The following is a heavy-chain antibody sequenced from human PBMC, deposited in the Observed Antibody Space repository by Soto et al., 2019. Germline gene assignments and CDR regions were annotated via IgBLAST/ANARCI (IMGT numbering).Heavy chain of an antibody. CDR2: IKQDGTSK. CDR1: GFTFTTYW. CDR3: SRLRFLFVERDVDS. J-gene: IGHJ4*02. Sequence: EVQLVESGGGLVQPGGSLRLSCTASGFTFTTYWMSWVRQAPGKGLEWVANIKQDGTSKYYADSVKGRFTVSRDNGKSSIYLQMDTLSDDEAAVYRCSRLRFLFVERDVDSWGQGTLVTVSS. D-gene: IGHD3-16*01. V-gene: IGHV3-7*05.